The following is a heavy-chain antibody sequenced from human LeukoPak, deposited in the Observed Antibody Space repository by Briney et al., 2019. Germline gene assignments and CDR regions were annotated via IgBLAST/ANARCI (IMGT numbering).Heavy chain of an antibody. Sequence: SETLSLTCTVSGGSISSGDYYWSWIRQPPGKGLEWIGYIYYSGSTYYNPSLKSRVTISVDTSKNQFSLKLSSVTAADTAVYYCARDPFYDIVAAGDAFDIWGQGTMVTVSS. CDR1: GGSISSGDYY. J-gene: IGHJ3*02. CDR2: IYYSGST. D-gene: IGHD5-12*01. V-gene: IGHV4-30-4*08. CDR3: ARDPFYDIVAAGDAFDI.